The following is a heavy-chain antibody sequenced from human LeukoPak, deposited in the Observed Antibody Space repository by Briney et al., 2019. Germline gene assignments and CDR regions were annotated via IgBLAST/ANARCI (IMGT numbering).Heavy chain of an antibody. V-gene: IGHV3-30*04. D-gene: IGHD3-16*01. CDR2: ISYDGNNE. J-gene: IGHJ3*02. Sequence: GGSLRLSCAASGFTFGAYAMHWVRQSPGKGLEWVALISYDGNNEWYADSVKGLFTVSRDNSKNTLYLQMNSLRVEDTAVYYCARDPLHYDTKDAFDIWGQGTMVTVSS. CDR3: ARDPLHYDTKDAFDI. CDR1: GFTFGAYA.